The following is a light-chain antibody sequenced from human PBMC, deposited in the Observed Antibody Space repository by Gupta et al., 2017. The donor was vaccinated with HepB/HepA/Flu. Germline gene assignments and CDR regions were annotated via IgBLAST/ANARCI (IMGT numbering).Light chain of an antibody. CDR1: QSVLYSSNNKNY. V-gene: IGKV4-1*01. CDR3: HQYDSTPLT. J-gene: IGKJ3*01. Sequence: DIVMTQSPDSLAVSLGERATINCKSSQSVLYSSNNKNYLAWYQQKPGQPPKLLIYWASTRESGVPDRFSGSGSGTDFTLTISSLQAEDVAVYYCHQYDSTPLTFGHGTKVDIK. CDR2: WAS.